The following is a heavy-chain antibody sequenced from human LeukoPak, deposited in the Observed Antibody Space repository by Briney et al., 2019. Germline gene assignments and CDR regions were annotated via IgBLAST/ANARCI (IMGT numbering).Heavy chain of an antibody. CDR2: INPNSGGT. V-gene: IGHV1-2*02. Sequence: GASVKVSCKASGHTFTGYYIHWVRQAPGQALEWMGWINPNSGGTNYAQKFQGRVTMTRDTSITTAYMELSRLRSDDTAVYFCARDRCVARYFDYWGQGTLVTVSS. CDR1: GHTFTGYY. CDR3: ARDRCVARYFDY. J-gene: IGHJ4*02.